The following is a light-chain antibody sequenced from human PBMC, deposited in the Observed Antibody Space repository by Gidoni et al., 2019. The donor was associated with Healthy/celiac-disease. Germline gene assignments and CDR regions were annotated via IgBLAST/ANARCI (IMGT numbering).Light chain of an antibody. CDR2: DVS. V-gene: IGLV2-14*04. J-gene: IGLJ2*01. CDR3: SSYTSSSTLVV. Sequence: GSPGQSITISCTGTRSDVGGYNYVSWYQQHPGKAPKLMIYDVSNRPSGVSNRFSGSKSGNTASLTISGLQAEDEADYYCSSYTSSSTLVVFGGGTKLTVL. CDR1: RSDVGGYNY.